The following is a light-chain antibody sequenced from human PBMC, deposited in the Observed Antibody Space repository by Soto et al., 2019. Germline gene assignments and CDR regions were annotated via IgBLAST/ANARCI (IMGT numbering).Light chain of an antibody. CDR1: QGISSY. J-gene: IGKJ4*01. CDR2: DAS. CDR3: QQLNGYLALT. V-gene: IGKV1-9*01. Sequence: DIQLTQSPSLLSASVGDRVTITCRASQGISSYLAWYQQKPGKAPKLLIYDASTLERGVPSRFSGSGSGTEFTLTISSLQPEDFTTHYCQQLNGYLALTFGGGTTVEIK.